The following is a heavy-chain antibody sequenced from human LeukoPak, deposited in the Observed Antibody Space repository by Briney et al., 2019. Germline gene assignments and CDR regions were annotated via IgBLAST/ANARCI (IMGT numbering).Heavy chain of an antibody. Sequence: ASVKVSCKASGYTFTNYGITWVRQAPGQGLEWMGWISPNDGETTYSQKFQGRVTMTTDTSTTTAYMELRSLRSDDTAVYYCARRIVGGHLGDYWGQGTLVTVSS. CDR2: ISPNDGET. J-gene: IGHJ4*02. CDR1: GYTFTNYG. CDR3: ARRIVGGHLGDY. D-gene: IGHD1-26*01. V-gene: IGHV1-18*01.